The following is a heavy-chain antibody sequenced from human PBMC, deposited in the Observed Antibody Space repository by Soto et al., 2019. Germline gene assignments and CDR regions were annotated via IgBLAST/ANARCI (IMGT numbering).Heavy chain of an antibody. CDR2: IYHSGST. D-gene: IGHD3-3*01. V-gene: IGHV4-59*12. J-gene: IGHJ4*02. Sequence: PSETLSLTCTVSGGSISSYYWSWIRQPPGKGLEWIGDIYHSGSTNYNPSLKSRVTISVDKSKNQFSLKLSSVTAADTAVYYCARGPDYDFWSGYQFDYWGQGTLVTVSS. CDR1: GGSISSYY. CDR3: ARGPDYDFWSGYQFDY.